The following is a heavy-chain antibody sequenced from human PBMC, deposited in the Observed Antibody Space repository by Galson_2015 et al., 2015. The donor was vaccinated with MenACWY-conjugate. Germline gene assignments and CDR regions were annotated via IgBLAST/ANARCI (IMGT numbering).Heavy chain of an antibody. V-gene: IGHV4-34*01. Sequence: SETLSLTCAVYGGSFSGYYWSWIRQPPGKGLEWIGEINHSGSTNYNPSLKSRVTISVDTSKNQFSLKLSSVTAADTAVYYCARSYCSSTSCSKNFDYWGQGTLVTVSS. J-gene: IGHJ4*02. CDR1: GGSFSGYY. CDR3: ARSYCSSTSCSKNFDY. D-gene: IGHD2-2*01. CDR2: INHSGST.